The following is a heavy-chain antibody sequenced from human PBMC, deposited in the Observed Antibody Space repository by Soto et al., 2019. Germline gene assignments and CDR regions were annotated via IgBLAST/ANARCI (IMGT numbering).Heavy chain of an antibody. V-gene: IGHV1-69*13. Sequence: SVKVSCKASGGTFSSYAISWVRQAPGQGLEWMGGIIPIFGTANYAQKFQGRVTITADESTSTAYMELSSLRSEDTAVYYCASNAARTTRYYFDYWGQGTLVTVS. CDR3: ASNAARTTRYYFDY. CDR1: GGTFSSYA. J-gene: IGHJ4*02. CDR2: IIPIFGTA. D-gene: IGHD6-6*01.